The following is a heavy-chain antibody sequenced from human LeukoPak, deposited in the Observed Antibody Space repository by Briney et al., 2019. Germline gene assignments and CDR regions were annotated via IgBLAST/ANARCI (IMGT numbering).Heavy chain of an antibody. V-gene: IGHV3-30-3*01. J-gene: IGHJ4*02. CDR1: GFTFSSYA. CDR2: ISYDGSNK. CDR3: ARSGSYYELVY. Sequence: GRSLRLSCAASGFTFSSYAVHWVRQAPGKGLEWVAVISYDGSNKYYADSVKGRFTISRDNSKNTLYLQMNSLRAEDTAVYYCARSGSYYELVYWGQGTLVTVSS. D-gene: IGHD1-26*01.